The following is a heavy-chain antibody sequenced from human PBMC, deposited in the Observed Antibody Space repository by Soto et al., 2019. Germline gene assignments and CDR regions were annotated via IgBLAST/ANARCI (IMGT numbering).Heavy chain of an antibody. D-gene: IGHD3-16*01. CDR2: ISTYTGNT. Sequence: RSVYHAPGQGVGGLGWISTYTGNTNYAQKFQGRVTMTTETSTKTAYMELRSLRSDDTAVYYCARLIPAGEVAVLPPSYYDMDVWGQGTMVTVS. J-gene: IGHJ6*02. CDR3: ARLIPAGEVAVLPPSYYDMDV. V-gene: IGHV1-18*01.